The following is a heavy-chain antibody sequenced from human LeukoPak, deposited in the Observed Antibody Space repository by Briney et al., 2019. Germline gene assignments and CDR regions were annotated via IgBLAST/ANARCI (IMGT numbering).Heavy chain of an antibody. CDR1: GFSFSAYW. V-gene: IGHV3-7*01. Sequence: GGSLRLSCAASGFSFSAYWMTWVRQAQGTGLEWVANINPAGSETYYVDPAKGRFSISRDNAKNLVYLQMNSPRAEDTAVYHCARFGYVAAVDVWGQGTPVTVSS. CDR2: INPAGSET. CDR3: ARFGYVAAVDV. J-gene: IGHJ4*02. D-gene: IGHD2-15*01.